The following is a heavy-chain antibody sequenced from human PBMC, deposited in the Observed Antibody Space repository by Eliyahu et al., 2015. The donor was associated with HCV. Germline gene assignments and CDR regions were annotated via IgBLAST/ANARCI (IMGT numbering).Heavy chain of an antibody. J-gene: IGHJ2*01. Sequence: QVQLQASGPGLVKPSETLSLTCTVSGGSISGYHWSWIRQPPGKGLEWIGVIFFTGNTHYHPPLKSRVTISVDTSNNQFSLKLSSVTAADTAVYYCARDYYCSAGTCFDWFFDLWGRGTLVTVSS. CDR3: ARDYYCSAGTCFDWFFDL. CDR1: GGSISGYH. V-gene: IGHV4-59*01. D-gene: IGHD2-15*01. CDR2: IFFTGNT.